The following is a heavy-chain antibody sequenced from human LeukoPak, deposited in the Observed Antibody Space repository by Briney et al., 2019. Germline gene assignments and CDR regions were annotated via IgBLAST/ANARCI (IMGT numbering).Heavy chain of an antibody. V-gene: IGHV4-34*01. Sequence: PSETLSLTCAVYGGSFSGYYWSWIRQPPGKGLEWIGEINHSGSTNYNPSLKSRVTISVDTSKNQFSLKLSSVTAADTAVYYCARHLDPGYCSSTSCYNWFDPWGQGTLVTVSS. CDR2: INHSGST. J-gene: IGHJ5*02. CDR3: ARHLDPGYCSSTSCYNWFDP. D-gene: IGHD2-2*01. CDR1: GGSFSGYY.